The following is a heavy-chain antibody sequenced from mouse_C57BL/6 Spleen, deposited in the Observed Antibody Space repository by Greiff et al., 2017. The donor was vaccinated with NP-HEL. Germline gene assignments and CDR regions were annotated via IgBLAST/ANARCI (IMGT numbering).Heavy chain of an antibody. CDR1: GYTFTSYW. Sequence: VQLQQSGAELVMPGASVKLSCKASGYTFTSYWMHWVKQRPGQGLEWIGEIDPSDSYTNYNQKFKGKSTLTVDKSSSTAYMQLSSLTSEDSAVYYCARWGYSSDVWGTGTTVTVSS. CDR3: ARWGYSSDV. CDR2: IDPSDSYT. D-gene: IGHD2-3*01. V-gene: IGHV1-69*01. J-gene: IGHJ1*03.